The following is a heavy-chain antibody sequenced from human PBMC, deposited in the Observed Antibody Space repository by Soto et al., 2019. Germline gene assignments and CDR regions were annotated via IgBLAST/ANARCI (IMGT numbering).Heavy chain of an antibody. Sequence: QITLKESGPTLVRPTQTLTLTCAFSGFSLSTSGVGVGWIRQPPGKALEWLAVIYWDDSKHHSPSLRSRLTITTDTSKNQVVLTMTNMDPMDTGTYYCAHKGPEDWPLDYWGQGTLVTVSS. CDR1: GFSLSTSGVG. V-gene: IGHV2-5*02. CDR3: AHKGPEDWPLDY. D-gene: IGHD3-9*01. J-gene: IGHJ4*02. CDR2: IYWDDSK.